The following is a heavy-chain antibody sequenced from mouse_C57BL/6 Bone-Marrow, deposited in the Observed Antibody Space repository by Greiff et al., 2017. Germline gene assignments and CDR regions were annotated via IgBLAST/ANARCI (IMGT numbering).Heavy chain of an antibody. J-gene: IGHJ3*01. CDR3: ARRRRRWFAY. Sequence: QVQLKQPGAELVKPGASVKMSCKASGYTFTSYWITWVKQRPGQGLEWIGDIYPGSGSTNYNEKFKSKATLTVDQSSSTAYMQLSSLTSEDTAVYYCARRRRRWFAYWGQGTLVTVSA. V-gene: IGHV1-55*01. CDR2: IYPGSGST. CDR1: GYTFTSYW.